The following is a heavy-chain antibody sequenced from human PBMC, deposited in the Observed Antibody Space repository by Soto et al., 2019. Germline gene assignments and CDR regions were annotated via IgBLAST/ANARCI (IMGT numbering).Heavy chain of an antibody. CDR1: GGSFSGYY. CDR2: INHSGST. V-gene: IGHV4-34*01. CDR3: AIEGNSYGYFYFDY. D-gene: IGHD5-18*01. Sequence: PSETLSLTCAVYGGSFSGYYWSWIRQPPGKGLEWIGEINHSGSTNYNPSLKSRVTISVDTSKNQFSLKLSSVTAADTAVYYCAIEGNSYGYFYFDYWGQGTLVTVSS. J-gene: IGHJ4*02.